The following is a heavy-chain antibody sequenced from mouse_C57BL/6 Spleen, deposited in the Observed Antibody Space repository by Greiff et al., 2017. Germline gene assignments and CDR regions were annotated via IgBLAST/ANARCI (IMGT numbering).Heavy chain of an antibody. CDR2: IYPGDGDT. CDR3: APAYYSNYPWFAY. D-gene: IGHD2-5*01. Sequence: QVQLQQSGPELVKPGASVKISCKASGYAFSSSWMNWVKQRPGKGLEWIGRIYPGDGDTNYNGKFKGKATLTADKSSSTAYMQLSSLTSEDSAVXFCAPAYYSNYPWFAYWGQGTLVTVSA. V-gene: IGHV1-82*01. J-gene: IGHJ3*01. CDR1: GYAFSSSW.